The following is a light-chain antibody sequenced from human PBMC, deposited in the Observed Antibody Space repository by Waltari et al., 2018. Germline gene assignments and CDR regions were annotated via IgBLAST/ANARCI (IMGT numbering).Light chain of an antibody. V-gene: IGLV2-14*01. Sequence: QSALTQPASVSGSPGQSITISCYGTSSDIGFYNYVSWYQQHPGKAPKLMIYDVKQRPSGVSDRFSGSKSGNTASLTISGLQAEDEADYYCNSYTGSSSWVFGGGTKVTVL. J-gene: IGLJ3*02. CDR2: DVK. CDR3: NSYTGSSSWV. CDR1: SSDIGFYNY.